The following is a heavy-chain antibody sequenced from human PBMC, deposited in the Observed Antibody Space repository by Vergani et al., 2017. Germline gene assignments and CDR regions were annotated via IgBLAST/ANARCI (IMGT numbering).Heavy chain of an antibody. CDR1: EYSFCNYW. CDR2: IYTADSHI. CDR3: ARHAAYTVD. V-gene: IGHV5-51*01. D-gene: IGHD6-25*01. J-gene: IGHJ1*01. Sequence: EAALVQSGPEVRKPGEPLTIFCKRSEYSFCNYWIVCVRQRPGKGLEWMGIIYTADSHIRYCPSFQGQVTISADKSTSTAFLQWDSLEASATALYYCARHAAYTVDWGQETLVTV.